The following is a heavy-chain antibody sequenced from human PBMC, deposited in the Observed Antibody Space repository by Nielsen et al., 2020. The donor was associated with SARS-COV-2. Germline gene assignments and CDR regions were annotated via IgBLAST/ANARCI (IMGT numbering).Heavy chain of an antibody. D-gene: IGHD6-13*01. Sequence: ETLSLTCNVSGGSISRRDYFWNWVRQAPGKGREWVAAISGDGGSTFYADSVRGRFTISRDNSKNTLFLQMNSLRGEDTAVYYCAKDILGLSPAGGLDYWGQGTLVTVSS. CDR3: AKDILGLSPAGGLDY. CDR2: ISGDGGST. V-gene: IGHV3-23*01. J-gene: IGHJ4*02. CDR1: GGSISRRDYF.